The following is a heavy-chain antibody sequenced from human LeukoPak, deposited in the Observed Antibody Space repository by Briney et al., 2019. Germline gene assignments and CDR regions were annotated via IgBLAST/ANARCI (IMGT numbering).Heavy chain of an antibody. Sequence: GGSLRLSCAASGFTFSSYWMSWVRQAPGKGLEWVANIKQDGSEKYYVDSVKGRFTISRDNAKNSLYLQMNSLRAEDTAVYYCARDKGYSYGLTGVDVWGQGTTVTVSS. CDR2: IKQDGSEK. V-gene: IGHV3-7*04. CDR1: GFTFSSYW. J-gene: IGHJ6*02. D-gene: IGHD5-18*01. CDR3: ARDKGYSYGLTGVDV.